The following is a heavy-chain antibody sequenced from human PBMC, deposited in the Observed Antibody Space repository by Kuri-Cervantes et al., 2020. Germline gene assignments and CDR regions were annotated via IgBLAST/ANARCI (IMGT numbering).Heavy chain of an antibody. J-gene: IGHJ6*02. D-gene: IGHD2-15*01. CDR1: GFTFSSYG. CDR3: ARDRGYYYYGMDV. CDR2: ISYDGSNK. Sequence: GGSLRLSCAASGFTFSSYGMHWVRQAPGKGLEWVAVISYDGSNKYYADSVKGRFTISRDNSKNTLYLQMNSLRVEDTAVYYCARDRGYYYYGMDVWGQGTPVTVSS. V-gene: IGHV3-30*03.